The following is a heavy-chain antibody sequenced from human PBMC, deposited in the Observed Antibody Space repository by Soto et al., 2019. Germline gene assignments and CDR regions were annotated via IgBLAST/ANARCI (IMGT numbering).Heavy chain of an antibody. CDR3: AKGVRGVPNWFDP. D-gene: IGHD3-10*01. J-gene: IGHJ5*02. CDR1: GGSISNSANH. Sequence: QVQLQESGPGLVRPSQTLSLSCTVSGGSISNSANHWSWIRQHPGAGLEWIGYIYYSGGTYYSPSLKRRVTMSIGASKNQFSLKLSSVTAADTAVYYCAKGVRGVPNWFDPWGQGTLVTVSS. V-gene: IGHV4-31*03. CDR2: IYYSGGT.